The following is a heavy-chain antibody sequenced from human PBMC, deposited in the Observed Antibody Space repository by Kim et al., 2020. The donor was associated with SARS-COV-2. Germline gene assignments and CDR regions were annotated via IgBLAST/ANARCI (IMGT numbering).Heavy chain of an antibody. CDR3: ARAQGPYSSRELPGPLDY. J-gene: IGHJ4*02. CDR1: GGSISSGGYS. D-gene: IGHD6-13*01. CDR2: IYHSGST. V-gene: IGHV4-30-2*01. Sequence: SETLSLTCAVSGGSISSGGYSWSWIRQPPGKGLEWIGYIYHSGSTYYNPSLKSRVTISVDRSKNQFSLKLSSVTAADTAVYYCARAQGPYSSRELPGPLDYWGQGTLVTVSS.